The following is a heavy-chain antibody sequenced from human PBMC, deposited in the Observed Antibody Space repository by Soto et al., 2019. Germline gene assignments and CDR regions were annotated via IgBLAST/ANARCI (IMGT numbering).Heavy chain of an antibody. CDR2: MYYSGNA. Sequence: QVQLQESGPGLVKPSETLSLTCTVSGASISSYYWSWIRQSPEKGLEWIGYMYYSGNANYNPSLRSRVTISVDTSKNQFSLNLNFMTAADTAVYYCAREYPVHSAYFDYWGQGILVTVSS. CDR1: GASISSYY. V-gene: IGHV4-59*01. CDR3: AREYPVHSAYFDY. J-gene: IGHJ4*02. D-gene: IGHD1-26*01.